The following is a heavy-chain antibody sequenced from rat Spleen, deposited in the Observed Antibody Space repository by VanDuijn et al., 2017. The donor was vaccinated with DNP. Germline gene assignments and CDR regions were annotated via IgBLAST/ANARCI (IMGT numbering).Heavy chain of an antibody. D-gene: IGHD1-4*01. J-gene: IGHJ1*01. V-gene: IGHV1-43*01. CDR3: VRRRLPYWYFDF. Sequence: QVQLRQSGAEPAKPGSSVKISCKASGYTFTTYYITWIKQTTGQGLEYIGYINTGSGGTNYNEKFRGKATLTVDTSSNTAFMQLSSLTPDDSAVYYCVRRRLPYWYFDFWGPGTMVTVSS. CDR2: INTGSGGT. CDR1: GYTFTTYY.